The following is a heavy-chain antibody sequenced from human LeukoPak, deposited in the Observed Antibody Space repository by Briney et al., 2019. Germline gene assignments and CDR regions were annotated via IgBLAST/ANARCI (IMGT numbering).Heavy chain of an antibody. D-gene: IGHD1-26*01. Sequence: PSETLSLTCTVSGGSISSYYWSWIRQPPGKGLEWIGYIYYSGSTNYNPSLKSRVTISVDTSKNQFSLKLSSVTAADTAVYYCARPIVGATTFDYWGQGTLVTVSS. CDR1: GGSISSYY. CDR2: IYYSGST. CDR3: ARPIVGATTFDY. V-gene: IGHV4-59*01. J-gene: IGHJ4*02.